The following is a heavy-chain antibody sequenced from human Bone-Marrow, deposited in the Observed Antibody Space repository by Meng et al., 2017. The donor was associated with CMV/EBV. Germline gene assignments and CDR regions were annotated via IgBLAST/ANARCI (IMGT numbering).Heavy chain of an antibody. J-gene: IGHJ6*02. CDR2: ISSSSSYI. D-gene: IGHD4-11*01. CDR1: GFTFSSYS. V-gene: IGHV3-21*01. Sequence: GESLKISCAASGFTFSSYSMNWVRQAPGKGLEWVSSISSSSSYIYYADSVKGRFTISRDNAKNSLYLQMNSLRAEDTAVYYCARSTVTTVLGYYYYYGMDVWGQGTTVTVSS. CDR3: ARSTVTTVLGYYYYYGMDV.